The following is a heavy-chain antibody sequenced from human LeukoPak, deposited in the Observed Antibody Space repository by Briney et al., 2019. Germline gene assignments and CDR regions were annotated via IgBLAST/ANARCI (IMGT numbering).Heavy chain of an antibody. CDR2: ISSSGSTI. CDR1: GFTFSDYY. J-gene: IGHJ4*02. V-gene: IGHV3-11*01. Sequence: GGSLRLSCAASGFTFSDYYMSWIRQAPGKGLEWVSYISSSGSTIYYADSVKGRFTISGDNAKNSLYLQMNSLRAEDTAVYYCARVGSQWITSQSLCDWGQGTLVTVSS. CDR3: ARVGSQWITSQSLCD. D-gene: IGHD1-14*01.